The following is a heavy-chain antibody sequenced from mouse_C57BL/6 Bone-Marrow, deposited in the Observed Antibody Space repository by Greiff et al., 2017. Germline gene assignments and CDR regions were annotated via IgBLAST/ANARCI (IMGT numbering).Heavy chain of an antibody. Sequence: EVMLVESGGDLVKPGGSLKLSCAASGFTFSSYGMSWVRQTPDKRLEWVATISSGGSYTYYPDSVKGRFTISRDNAKNTLYLQMSSLKSEDTAMYYCARQGYDGYPHATDYWGQGTSVTVSS. V-gene: IGHV5-6*01. CDR3: ARQGYDGYPHATDY. D-gene: IGHD2-3*01. J-gene: IGHJ4*01. CDR2: ISSGGSYT. CDR1: GFTFSSYG.